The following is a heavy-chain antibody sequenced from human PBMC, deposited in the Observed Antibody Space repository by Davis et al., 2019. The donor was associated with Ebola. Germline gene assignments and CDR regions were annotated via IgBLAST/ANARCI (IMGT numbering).Heavy chain of an antibody. D-gene: IGHD6-13*01. V-gene: IGHV4-34*01. Sequence: PGGSLRLSCAVYGGSFSGYYWSWIRQPPGKGLEWIGEINHSGSTNYNPSLKSRVTISVDTSKNQFSLKLSSVTAADTAVYYCATGPYSSSWSYYYYYYMDVWGKGTTVTVSS. CDR3: ATGPYSSSWSYYYYYYMDV. CDR2: INHSGST. CDR1: GGSFSGYY. J-gene: IGHJ6*03.